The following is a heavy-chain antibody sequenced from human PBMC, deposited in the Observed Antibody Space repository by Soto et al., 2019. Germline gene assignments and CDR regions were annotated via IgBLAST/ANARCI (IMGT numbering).Heavy chain of an antibody. CDR3: ANTPHYIWNNLGWFDP. D-gene: IGHD1-1*01. CDR1: GFTFSSYA. J-gene: IGHJ5*02. CDR2: ISGSGGST. Sequence: EVQLLESGGGLVQPGGSLRLSCAASGFTFSSYAMSWVRQAPGKGLEWVSAISGSGGSTYYADSVKGRFTISRDNSRNTLFLQMHSLRADDTAVYYCANTPHYIWNNLGWFDPWGQGTLVTVSS. V-gene: IGHV3-23*01.